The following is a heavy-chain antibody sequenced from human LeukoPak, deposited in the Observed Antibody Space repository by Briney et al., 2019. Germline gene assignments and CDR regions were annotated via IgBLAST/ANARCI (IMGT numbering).Heavy chain of an antibody. D-gene: IGHD6-19*01. J-gene: IGHJ5*01. CDR3: ARGMTVAANWFDS. Sequence: PGGSLRLSCAASGFSFSSYWMNWVRQAPGKGLEWVANIKQDGSEKYYVDSVKDRFTISRDNAENSLYLQMNSLRAEDTAVYYCARGMTVAANWFDSWGQGTLVTVSS. CDR1: GFSFSSYW. CDR2: IKQDGSEK. V-gene: IGHV3-7*01.